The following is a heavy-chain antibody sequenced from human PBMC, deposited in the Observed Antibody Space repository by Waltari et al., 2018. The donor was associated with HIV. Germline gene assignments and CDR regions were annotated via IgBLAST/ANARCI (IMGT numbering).Heavy chain of an antibody. Sequence: QVQLVESGGGVVQPGRSLRLSCAASGFTFTTYGMHWVRQAPGKGLELVALIWHDGSKTYYADSLKGRFTISRDNSKNTLYLQMNSLRGEDTAVYYCARQVGAALFDYWGQGALVTVSS. J-gene: IGHJ4*02. CDR3: ARQVGAALFDY. D-gene: IGHD1-26*01. V-gene: IGHV3-33*01. CDR1: GFTFTTYG. CDR2: IWHDGSKT.